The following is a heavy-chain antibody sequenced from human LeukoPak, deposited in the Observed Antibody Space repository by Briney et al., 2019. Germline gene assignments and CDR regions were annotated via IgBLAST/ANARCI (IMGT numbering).Heavy chain of an antibody. J-gene: IGHJ3*02. CDR3: ARGGAFDM. Sequence: GGSLGLSCAASGFTVSTNYMSWVRQAPGRGLEWVSVIHSDGSTHYADSAKGRFTTSRDNSKNTVYLQMNSLRTEDTAMYYCARGGAFDMWGQGTMVTVSS. CDR1: GFTVSTNY. CDR2: IHSDGST. V-gene: IGHV3-53*01. D-gene: IGHD3-10*01.